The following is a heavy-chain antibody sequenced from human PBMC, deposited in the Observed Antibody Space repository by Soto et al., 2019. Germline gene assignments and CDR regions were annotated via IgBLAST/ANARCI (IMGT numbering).Heavy chain of an antibody. V-gene: IGHV3-30-3*01. J-gene: IGHJ6*02. CDR2: ISYDGSNK. D-gene: IGHD6-13*01. CDR1: GFTFSSYA. CDR3: ARDGVAAAGNHYYYYYGMDV. Sequence: GGSLRLCCAASGFTFSSYAMHWVRQAPGKGLEWVAVISYDGSNKYYADSVKGRFTISRDNSKNTLYLQMNSLRAEDTAVYYCARDGVAAAGNHYYYYYGMDVWGQGTTVTVSS.